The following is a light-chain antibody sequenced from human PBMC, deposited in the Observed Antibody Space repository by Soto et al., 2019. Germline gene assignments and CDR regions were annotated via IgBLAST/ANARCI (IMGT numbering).Light chain of an antibody. CDR1: QSVSSN. CDR2: GAS. V-gene: IGKV3-15*01. Sequence: EIVMTQSPATLSVSPGERATLSCRASQSVSSNLAWYQQKPGQAPRLLIYGASTRATGIPVRFTGSGSGTEFTLCISSLQSEDFAVYYCQQYNNWPLPTFGGGTKVEIK. J-gene: IGKJ4*01. CDR3: QQYNNWPLPT.